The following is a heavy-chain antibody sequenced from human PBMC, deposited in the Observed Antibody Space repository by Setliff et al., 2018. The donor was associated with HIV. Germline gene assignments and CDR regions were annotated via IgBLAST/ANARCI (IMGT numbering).Heavy chain of an antibody. Sequence: PGGSLRLSCAASGFNFNDYAMHWVRQAPGEGLEWVSGISWNSGSIGYADSVKGRFSISRDNAKDSVYLQMNSLRTEDTAVYYCARVRLYNTALDYWGQGTLVTVSS. CDR1: GFNFNDYA. V-gene: IGHV3-9*01. CDR2: ISWNSGSI. D-gene: IGHD3-3*01. J-gene: IGHJ4*02. CDR3: ARVRLYNTALDY.